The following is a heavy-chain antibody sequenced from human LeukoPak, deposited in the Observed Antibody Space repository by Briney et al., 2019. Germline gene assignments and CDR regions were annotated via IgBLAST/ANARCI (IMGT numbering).Heavy chain of an antibody. CDR2: IYYSGST. D-gene: IGHD3-10*01. CDR3: ARAGRDDAFDI. V-gene: IGHV4-59*01. Sequence: SETLSLTCTVSGDSISSYYWNWIRQSPGKGLERIGYIYYSGSTDYNPSLKSRVTISVDTSKNQFSLKLSSVTAADTAVYYCARAGRDDAFDIWGQGTMVTASS. CDR1: GDSISSYY. J-gene: IGHJ3*02.